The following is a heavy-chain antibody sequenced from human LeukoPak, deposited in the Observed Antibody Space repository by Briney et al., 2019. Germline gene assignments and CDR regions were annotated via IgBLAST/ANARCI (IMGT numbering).Heavy chain of an antibody. Sequence: SETLSLTCTVSGGSISSYYWSWIRQPPGKGLEWIGYIYYSGSTNYNPSLKSRVTISVDTSKNQFSLKLSSVTAADTAVYYCARGFQSEVLRYFDWPNWFDPWGQGTLVTVSS. CDR3: ARGFQSEVLRYFDWPNWFDP. CDR2: IYYSGST. D-gene: IGHD3-9*01. CDR1: GGSISSYY. J-gene: IGHJ5*02. V-gene: IGHV4-59*12.